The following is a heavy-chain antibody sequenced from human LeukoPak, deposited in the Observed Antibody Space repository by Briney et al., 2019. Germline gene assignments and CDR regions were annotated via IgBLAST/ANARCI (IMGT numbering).Heavy chain of an antibody. Sequence: PSETLSLTCTVSGGSISSDNYYWGWIRQPPGKGLEFIGSIYYSGSTYYNPSLKSRVTISVDTSKNQFSLKLSSVTAADTAVYYCASPRDYGDYEWGQGTLVTVSS. D-gene: IGHD4-17*01. V-gene: IGHV4-39*01. CDR3: ASPRDYGDYE. CDR2: IYYSGST. J-gene: IGHJ4*02. CDR1: GGSISSDNYY.